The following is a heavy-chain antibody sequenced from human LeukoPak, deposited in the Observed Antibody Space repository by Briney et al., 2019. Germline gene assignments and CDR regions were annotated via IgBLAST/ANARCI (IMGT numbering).Heavy chain of an antibody. D-gene: IGHD2-2*01. J-gene: IGHJ6*03. Sequence: VXXXPGXXXXXXANIKQDGSEKYYVDSVKGRFTISRDNAKNSLYLQMNSLRAEDTAVYYCARTRDNYYYMDVWGKGTTVTVSS. CDR2: IKQDGSEK. CDR3: ARTRDNYYYMDV. V-gene: IGHV3-7*04.